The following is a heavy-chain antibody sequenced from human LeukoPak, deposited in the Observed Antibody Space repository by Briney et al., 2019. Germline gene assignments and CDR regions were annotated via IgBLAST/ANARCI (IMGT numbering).Heavy chain of an antibody. CDR2: VASSGTTK. V-gene: IGHV3-48*03. Sequence: GGSLRLSCAASGFSFNTYEMNWVRQAPGKGLEWISYVASSGTTKYYADSVQGRFTISRDNAKNSLYLQMNSLRVEDTAVYYCARGGWHYVFNYWGQGTLVTISS. CDR1: GFSFNTYE. J-gene: IGHJ4*02. CDR3: ARGGWHYVFNY. D-gene: IGHD6-19*01.